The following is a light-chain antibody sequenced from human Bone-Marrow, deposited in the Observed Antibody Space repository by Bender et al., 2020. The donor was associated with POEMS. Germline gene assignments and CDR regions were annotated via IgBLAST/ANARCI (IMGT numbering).Light chain of an antibody. J-gene: IGLJ3*02. CDR3: QSYDNSLGGWV. CDR2: EVT. V-gene: IGLV2-8*01. Sequence: QSVLTQPPSVSGSPGQSITISCTGNSSDVGGYKAVTWYQQHPGKAPKLLIYEVTKRPSGVPDRFSGSKSGNTASLTVSGLQAEDEADYYCQSYDNSLGGWVFGGGTKLTVL. CDR1: SSDVGGYKA.